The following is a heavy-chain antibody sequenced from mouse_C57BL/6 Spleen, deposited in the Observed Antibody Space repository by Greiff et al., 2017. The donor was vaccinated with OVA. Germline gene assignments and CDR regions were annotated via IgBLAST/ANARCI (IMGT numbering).Heavy chain of an antibody. V-gene: IGHV1-52*01. Sequence: QVQLQQSGADLVRPGSSVKLSCKASGYTFTSYWMHWVKQRPIQGLEWIGNIDPSDSETHYNQKFKDKATLTVDKSSSTAYMQLSSLTSEDSAVYYCARRGSGSSRYFDVWGTGTTVTVSS. CDR2: IDPSDSET. D-gene: IGHD1-1*01. CDR3: ARRGSGSSRYFDV. CDR1: GYTFTSYW. J-gene: IGHJ1*03.